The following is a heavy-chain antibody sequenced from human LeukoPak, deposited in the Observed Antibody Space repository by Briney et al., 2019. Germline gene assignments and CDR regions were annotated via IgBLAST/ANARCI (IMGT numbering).Heavy chain of an antibody. Sequence: SETLSLTCTVSGGSFNSGSYYWSWLRQPAGKGLEWVGRIYTSGSTNYNPSPKSRVTISVYTYKNQFSLQLTSVTAADTAVYYCARAMRVDRFFDYWGQGILVTVSS. CDR1: GGSFNSGSYY. CDR3: ARAMRVDRFFDY. D-gene: IGHD5-12*01. J-gene: IGHJ4*02. CDR2: IYTSGST. V-gene: IGHV4-61*02.